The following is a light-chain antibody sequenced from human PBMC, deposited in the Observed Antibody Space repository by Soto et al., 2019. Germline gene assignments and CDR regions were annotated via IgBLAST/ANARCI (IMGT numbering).Light chain of an antibody. J-gene: IGKJ1*01. CDR2: AAS. CDR3: QQYDNWPPWT. Sequence: EIVMTQSPATLSVSPGEGATLSCRASQSISNNLAWYQQTPGQAPRLLIYAASTRATGIPARFSGSGSGTEFTLTISSLQSEDFAVYYCQQYDNWPPWTVGHGTKVDIK. CDR1: QSISNN. V-gene: IGKV3-15*01.